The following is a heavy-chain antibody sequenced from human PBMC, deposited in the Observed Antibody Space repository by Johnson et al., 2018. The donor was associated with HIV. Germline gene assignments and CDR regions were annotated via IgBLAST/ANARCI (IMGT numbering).Heavy chain of an antibody. CDR1: GFTFSSYA. D-gene: IGHD3-22*01. CDR2: ISDSGGGT. J-gene: IGHJ3*01. V-gene: IGHV3-23*04. CDR3: ARAYVDSSGYYPHAFNV. Sequence: VQLVESGGGVVQPGRSLRLSCAASGFTFSSYAMHWVRQAPGTGLEWVSGISDSGGGTYYAESVKGRFTISRDNSKSPVYLQMNSLGVEETAVYYCARAYVDSSGYYPHAFNVWGQGTMVTVSS.